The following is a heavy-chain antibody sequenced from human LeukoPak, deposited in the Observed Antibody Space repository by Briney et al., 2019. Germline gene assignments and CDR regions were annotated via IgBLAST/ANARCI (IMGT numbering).Heavy chain of an antibody. D-gene: IGHD4-17*01. Sequence: PSQTLSLTCTVSGGSISSGSYYWSWIRQPAGKGLEWIGRIYTSGSTNYNPSLKSRVTISVDTSKNQFSLKLSSVTAADTAVYYYARDGTHDYGDYGAFDIWGQGTMVTVSS. CDR2: IYTSGST. CDR3: ARDGTHDYGDYGAFDI. CDR1: GGSISSGSYY. V-gene: IGHV4-61*02. J-gene: IGHJ3*02.